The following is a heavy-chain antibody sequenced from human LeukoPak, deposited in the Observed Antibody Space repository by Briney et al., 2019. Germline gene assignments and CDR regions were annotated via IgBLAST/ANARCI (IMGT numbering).Heavy chain of an antibody. Sequence: SETLSLTCTVSGGSISSSSYYWGWIRQPPGKGLEWIGSIYYSGSTYYNPSLKSRVTISVDTSKNQFSLKLSSVTAADTAVYYCARVYPGSVPAARVFDPWGQGTLVTVSS. J-gene: IGHJ5*02. CDR1: GGSISSSSYY. CDR3: ARVYPGSVPAARVFDP. CDR2: IYYSGST. V-gene: IGHV4-39*07. D-gene: IGHD2-2*01.